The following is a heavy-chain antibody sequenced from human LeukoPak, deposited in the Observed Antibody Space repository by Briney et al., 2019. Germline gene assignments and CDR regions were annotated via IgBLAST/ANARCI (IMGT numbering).Heavy chain of an antibody. D-gene: IGHD3-16*02. CDR3: ARVDARLGELSPDY. J-gene: IGHJ4*02. CDR1: GGTFNSYA. Sequence: ASVKVSCKASGGTFNSYAINWVRQAPGQGLEWMGGIIPIFGTTNYAQKFQGRVTITADKSTSTAYMELSSLRSEDTAVYYCARVDARLGELSPDYWGQGTLVIVSS. V-gene: IGHV1-69*06. CDR2: IIPIFGTT.